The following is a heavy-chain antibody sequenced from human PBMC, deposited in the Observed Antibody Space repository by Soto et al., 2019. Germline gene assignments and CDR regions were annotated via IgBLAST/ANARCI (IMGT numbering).Heavy chain of an antibody. V-gene: IGHV3-11*06. D-gene: IGHD3-3*01. CDR3: ARSGYLAAFDY. Sequence: QVQLVESGGGLVKPGGSLRLSCAASGFTFSDYYMSWIRQAPGKGLEWVSYISSSSSYTNYADSVKGRFTISRDNAKNSLYLQINSLRAEDTAVYYCARSGYLAAFDYWGQGTLVTVSS. CDR1: GFTFSDYY. J-gene: IGHJ4*02. CDR2: ISSSSSYT.